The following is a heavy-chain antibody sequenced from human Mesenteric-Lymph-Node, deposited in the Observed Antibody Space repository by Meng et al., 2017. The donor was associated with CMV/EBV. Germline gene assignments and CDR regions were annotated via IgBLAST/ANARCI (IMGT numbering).Heavy chain of an antibody. CDR1: GGSISSSNW. V-gene: IGHV4-4*02. Sequence: GSGGSISSSNWWSWVRQPPGKGLEWIGEIYHSGSTNYNPSLKSRVTISVDKSKNQFSLKLSSVTAADTAVYYCARGDSSGWRNWFDPWGQGTLVTVSS. D-gene: IGHD6-19*01. CDR2: IYHSGST. J-gene: IGHJ5*02. CDR3: ARGDSSGWRNWFDP.